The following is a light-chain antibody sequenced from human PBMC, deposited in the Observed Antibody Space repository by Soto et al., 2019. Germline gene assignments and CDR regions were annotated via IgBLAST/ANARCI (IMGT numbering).Light chain of an antibody. V-gene: IGKV1-39*01. CDR1: QNIVNY. Sequence: DLQMTQSPTSLSPVVGGRINITSRASQNIVNYLNWCQQKPGKAPKVLIFAASSLESGVPSRFSGSGSGTDFTLTISSRQPEDFATYYCQQSYTAPVTFGGGTKVDI. J-gene: IGKJ4*01. CDR3: QQSYTAPVT. CDR2: AAS.